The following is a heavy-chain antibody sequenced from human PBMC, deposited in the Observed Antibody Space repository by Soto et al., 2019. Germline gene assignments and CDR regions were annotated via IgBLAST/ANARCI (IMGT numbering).Heavy chain of an antibody. CDR3: AREGGYDYVWGSYRLSYGMDV. CDR1: GFTFSSYE. Sequence: PGGSLRLSCAASGFTFSSYEMNWVRQAPGKGLEWVSYISSSGSTIYYADSVKGRFTISRDNAKNSLYLQMNSLRAEDTAVYYCAREGGYDYVWGSYRLSYGMDVWGQGTTVTVSS. CDR2: ISSSGSTI. J-gene: IGHJ6*02. V-gene: IGHV3-48*03. D-gene: IGHD3-16*02.